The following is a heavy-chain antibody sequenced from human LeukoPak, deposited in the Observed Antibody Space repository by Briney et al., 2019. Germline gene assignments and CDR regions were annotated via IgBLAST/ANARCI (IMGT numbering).Heavy chain of an antibody. CDR1: GGSISSGGYS. D-gene: IGHD4-17*01. Sequence: PSETLSLTCAVSGGSISSGGYSWSWIRQPPGKGLEWIGYIYHSGSTYYNPSLKSRVTISVDRSKNQFSLKLSSVTAADTAVYYCAREGDYGDYGPWSDPWGQGTLVTVSS. CDR2: IYHSGST. CDR3: AREGDYGDYGPWSDP. V-gene: IGHV4-30-2*01. J-gene: IGHJ5*02.